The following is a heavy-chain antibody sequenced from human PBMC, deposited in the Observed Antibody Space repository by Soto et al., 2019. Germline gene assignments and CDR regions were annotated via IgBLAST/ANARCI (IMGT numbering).Heavy chain of an antibody. D-gene: IGHD2-2*02. CDR1: GYSFTSYW. J-gene: IGHJ6*03. V-gene: IGHV5-51*01. CDR2: IYPEDSDT. Sequence: GESLKISCKGSGYSFTSYWIGWVRQMPGKGLEWMGIIYPEDSDTRYSPTFQGQVTISADKSISTAYLQWSSLKASDTAMYYCARRVGSDCSSTSCYRDYYYMDVWGKGTTVTVSS. CDR3: ARRVGSDCSSTSCYRDYYYMDV.